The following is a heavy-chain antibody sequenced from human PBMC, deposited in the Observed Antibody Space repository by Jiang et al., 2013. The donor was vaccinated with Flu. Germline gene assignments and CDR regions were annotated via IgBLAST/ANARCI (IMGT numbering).Heavy chain of an antibody. Sequence: SLTCTVSGGSISIGGYYWSWIRQHPGKGLEWIGYIHYSGSTSYNPSLKSRVTISGDTSKNQFSLYMSSVTAADTAVYYCARAGTAAVDFDYWGQGTLVTVSS. CDR1: GGSISIGGYY. CDR3: ARAGTAAVDFDY. V-gene: IGHV4-31*03. J-gene: IGHJ4*02. D-gene: IGHD6-13*01. CDR2: IHYSGST.